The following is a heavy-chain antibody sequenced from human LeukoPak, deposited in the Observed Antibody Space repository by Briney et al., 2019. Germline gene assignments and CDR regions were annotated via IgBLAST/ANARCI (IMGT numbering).Heavy chain of an antibody. Sequence: PGGSLRLSCAASGFTFSSYGMHWVRQAPGEGLEWVAVIWYDGSNKYYADSVKGRFTISRDNSKNTLYLQMNSLRAEDTAVYYCARDLGYCSSTSCPLDYWGQGTLVTVSS. J-gene: IGHJ4*02. CDR1: GFTFSSYG. D-gene: IGHD2-2*01. CDR3: ARDLGYCSSTSCPLDY. CDR2: IWYDGSNK. V-gene: IGHV3-33*01.